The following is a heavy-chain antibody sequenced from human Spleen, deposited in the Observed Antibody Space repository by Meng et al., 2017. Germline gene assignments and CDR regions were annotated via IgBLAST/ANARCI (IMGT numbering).Heavy chain of an antibody. J-gene: IGHJ4*02. CDR1: VFTISIDG. V-gene: IGHV3-30*03. D-gene: IGHD2/OR15-2a*01. Sequence: VQLVESGGVLVQPGRSVRLSCAVSVFTISIDGMHWVRQAPGKGLEWVAVILYDGSNKYYADYVKGRFTISRDNSKNTLYLQMNSLRVEDTAIYYCVPRTTFYDYWGQGTLVTVSS. CDR3: VPRTTFYDY. CDR2: ILYDGSNK.